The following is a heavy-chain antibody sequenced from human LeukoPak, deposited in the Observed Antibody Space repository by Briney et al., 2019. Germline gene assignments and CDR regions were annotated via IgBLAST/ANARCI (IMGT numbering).Heavy chain of an antibody. Sequence: PGGSLRLSCAASGFTLDDYAMHWVRQAPGKGLEWVSLISGDGRDTYYGDFVKGRFTISRDNINNSLYLQMNNLRTEDTALYYCAKDRVLAYQDTADSFDICGPGTLFTVSS. J-gene: IGHJ3*02. V-gene: IGHV3-43*02. CDR1: GFTLDDYA. CDR3: AKDRVLAYQDTADSFDI. D-gene: IGHD2-21*01. CDR2: ISGDGRDT.